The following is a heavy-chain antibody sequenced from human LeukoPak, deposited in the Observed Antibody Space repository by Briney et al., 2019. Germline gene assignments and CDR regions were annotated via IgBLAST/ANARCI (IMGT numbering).Heavy chain of an antibody. Sequence: GGSLRLSCAASGFTFSRSWMNWVRQAPGKGLEWVSSIDTTSNYIHYGDSVRGRFTISRDNAKNSLYLQMNSLRVEDTAVYYCATSRRDSEWYIDASWGQGTLVTVSS. J-gene: IGHJ4*02. CDR3: ATSRRDSEWYIDAS. CDR1: GFTFSRSW. CDR2: IDTTSNYI. V-gene: IGHV3-21*01. D-gene: IGHD6-19*01.